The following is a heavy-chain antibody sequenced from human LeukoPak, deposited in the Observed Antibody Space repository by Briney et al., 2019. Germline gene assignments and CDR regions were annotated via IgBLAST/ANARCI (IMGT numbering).Heavy chain of an antibody. V-gene: IGHV3-53*05. J-gene: IGHJ4*02. CDR1: GFTVSSNY. CDR2: SYSDGTT. CDR3: AKGQFDWSY. Sequence: PGGSLRLSCAASGFTVSSNYMNWVRQAPGKGLEWVSLSYSDGTTYYADSVKGRFTISRDNSKNTLYLQMNSLRAEDTAVYYCAKGQFDWSYWGQGTLVTVSS. D-gene: IGHD3-9*01.